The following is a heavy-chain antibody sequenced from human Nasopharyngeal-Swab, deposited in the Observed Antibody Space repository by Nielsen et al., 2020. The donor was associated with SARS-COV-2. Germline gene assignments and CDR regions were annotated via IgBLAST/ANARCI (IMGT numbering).Heavy chain of an antibody. D-gene: IGHD4-17*01. V-gene: IGHV4-34*01. CDR1: GGSFSGYY. J-gene: IGHJ4*02. CDR3: ARGYGDYDY. CDR2: INHGGST. Sequence: SETLFLTCAVFGGSFSGYYWSWIRQPPGKGLEWIGEINHGGSTNYNPSLKSRVTISVDTSKNQFSLKLNSVTAADTAVYYCARGYGDYDYWGQGTLVTVSS.